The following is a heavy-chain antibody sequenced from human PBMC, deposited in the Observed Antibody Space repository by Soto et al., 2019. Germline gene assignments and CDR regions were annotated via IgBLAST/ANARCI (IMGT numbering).Heavy chain of an antibody. CDR2: IYYSGST. CDR3: ARSYGSGSYYNPNWFDP. V-gene: IGHV4-59*01. Sequence: RSLTCTVSGGSISSYYWSWIRQPPGKGLEWIGYIYYSGSTNYNPSLKSRVTISVDTSKNQFSLKLSSVTAADTAVYYCARSYGSGSYYNPNWFDPWGQGTLVTVSS. D-gene: IGHD3-10*01. J-gene: IGHJ5*02. CDR1: GGSISSYY.